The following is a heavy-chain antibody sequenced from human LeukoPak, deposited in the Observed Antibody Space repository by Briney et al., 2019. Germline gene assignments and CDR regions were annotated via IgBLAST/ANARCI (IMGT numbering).Heavy chain of an antibody. CDR2: IRFDGNKK. D-gene: IGHD6-19*01. V-gene: IGHV3-30*02. CDR3: AKKKAGSGDRSDY. J-gene: IGHJ4*02. CDR1: GFTFSTYG. Sequence: PGGSLRLSCAASGFTFSTYGMDWVRQVPGKGLEWVSYIRFDGNKKNYADSVKGRFTVSRDNPKNTLYLQMNSLTTADTAVYYLAKKKAGSGDRSDYWGEGTLVSVSS.